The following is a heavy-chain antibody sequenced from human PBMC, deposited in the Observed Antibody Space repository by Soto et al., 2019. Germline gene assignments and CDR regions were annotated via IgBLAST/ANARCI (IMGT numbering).Heavy chain of an antibody. V-gene: IGHV3-23*01. Sequence: GGSLRLSCAASGFTFSTYGINWVRQAPGKGLEWVSGISGSGGRTYYADSVRGRFTISRDNSKNTLYLQMNSLRAEDTAVYYCAKDYDDYDSGYFDYWGQGTLVTVSS. CDR2: ISGSGGRT. CDR1: GFTFSTYG. J-gene: IGHJ4*02. CDR3: AKDYDDYDSGYFDY. D-gene: IGHD3-22*01.